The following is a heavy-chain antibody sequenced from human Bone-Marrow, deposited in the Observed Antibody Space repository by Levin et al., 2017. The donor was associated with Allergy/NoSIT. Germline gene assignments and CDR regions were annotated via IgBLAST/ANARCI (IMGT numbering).Heavy chain of an antibody. CDR2: IYPGDSDT. J-gene: IGHJ5*02. CDR3: AKSRGVANNWFDP. D-gene: IGHD5-12*01. CDR1: GYSFTSYW. V-gene: IGHV5-51*01. Sequence: KVSCKGSGYSFTSYWIGWVRQMPGKGLEWMGIIYPGDSDTRYSPSFQGQVTISADKSISTAYLQWSSLKASDTAMYYCAKSRGVANNWFDPWGQGTLVTVSS.